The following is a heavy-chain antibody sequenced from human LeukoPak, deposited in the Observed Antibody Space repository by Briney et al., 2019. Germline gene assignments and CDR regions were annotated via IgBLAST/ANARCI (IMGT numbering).Heavy chain of an antibody. V-gene: IGHV1-8*01. CDR1: GYTSTSYD. J-gene: IGHJ4*02. D-gene: IGHD3-10*01. Sequence: ASVKVSCKASGYTSTSYDINWVRQATGQGLEWMGWMNPNSGNTGYAQKFQGRVTMTRNTSISTAYMDLRSLRSDDTAVYYCARDQSFGSGSYQDYWGQGTLVTVSS. CDR3: ARDQSFGSGSYQDY. CDR2: MNPNSGNT.